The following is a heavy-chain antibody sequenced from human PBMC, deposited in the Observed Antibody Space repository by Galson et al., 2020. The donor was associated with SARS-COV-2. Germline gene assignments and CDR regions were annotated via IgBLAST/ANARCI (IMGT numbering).Heavy chain of an antibody. CDR3: AKDRGDFWSGYYHLFDY. V-gene: IGHV3-23*01. J-gene: IGHJ4*02. CDR2: ISGSGDNT. Sequence: GSLRLSCAASGFPFSGYALSWVRQAPGKGREWVSAISGSGDNTVSADSVKGRFTISRDKSKSVMYLQMNSLRAEDTAVYYCAKDRGDFWSGYYHLFDYWGQGTLVTVSS. D-gene: IGHD3-3*01. CDR1: GFPFSGYA.